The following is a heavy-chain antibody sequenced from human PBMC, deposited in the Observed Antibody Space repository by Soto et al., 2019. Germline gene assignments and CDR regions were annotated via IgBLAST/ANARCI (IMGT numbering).Heavy chain of an antibody. Sequence: SVKVSCKASGYTFTGYYMHWVRQAPGQGLEWMGGIIPIFGTANYAQKFQGRVTITADESTSTAYMELSSLRSEDTAVYYCARGSAGGDYVLDYWGQGTLVTVSS. CDR2: IIPIFGTA. V-gene: IGHV1-69*13. CDR1: GYTFTGYY. CDR3: ARGSAGGDYVLDY. J-gene: IGHJ4*02. D-gene: IGHD4-17*01.